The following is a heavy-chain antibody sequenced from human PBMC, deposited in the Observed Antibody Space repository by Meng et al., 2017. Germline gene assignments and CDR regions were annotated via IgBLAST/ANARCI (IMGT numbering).Heavy chain of an antibody. CDR2: ISSSGSTI. CDR3: ASTRITMVRGVNDY. CDR1: GFTFSSYE. Sequence: GESLKISCAASGFTFSSYEMNWVRQAPGKGLEWVSYISSSGSTIYYADSVKGRLTISRDNAKNSLYLQMNSLRAEDTAVYYCASTRITMVRGVNDYWGQGTLVTVSS. V-gene: IGHV3-48*03. J-gene: IGHJ4*02. D-gene: IGHD3-10*01.